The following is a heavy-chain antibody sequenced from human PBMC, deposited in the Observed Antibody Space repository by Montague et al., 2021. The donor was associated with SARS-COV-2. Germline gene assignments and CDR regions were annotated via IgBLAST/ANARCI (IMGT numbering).Heavy chain of an antibody. Sequence: SETLSLTCTVSGGSITSSSYYCGWIRQPPGKGLESIGSIYYSGSTYYNPSLKSRVTISVDTSKNQFSLKLSSVTAADTAVYYCARFPTSYYYDSKAAPATPDAFDIWGQGTMVTVYS. CDR2: IYYSGST. V-gene: IGHV4-39*01. J-gene: IGHJ3*02. CDR3: ARFPTSYYYDSKAAPATPDAFDI. D-gene: IGHD3-22*01. CDR1: GGSITSSSYY.